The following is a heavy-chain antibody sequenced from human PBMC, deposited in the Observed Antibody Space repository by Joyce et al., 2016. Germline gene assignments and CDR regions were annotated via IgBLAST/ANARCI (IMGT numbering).Heavy chain of an antibody. Sequence: QVLLVQSGAAVKRPGSSLRVSCKSSGGDFSNYPVNWVRQDPGQTLEWLGGIIPFFGAAKYAEDVQGRVTLTADQSTRTAYLELSSVTSADTAVYYCARGGTSSDHYFFYTLDVWGPGTTVIVSS. J-gene: IGHJ6*02. CDR3: ARGGTSSDHYFFYTLDV. V-gene: IGHV1-69*12. CDR2: IIPFFGAA. CDR1: GGDFSNYP. D-gene: IGHD1-14*01.